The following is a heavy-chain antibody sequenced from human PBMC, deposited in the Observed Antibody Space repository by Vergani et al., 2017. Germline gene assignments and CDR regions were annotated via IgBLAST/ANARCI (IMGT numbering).Heavy chain of an antibody. CDR2: ISSDGGST. V-gene: IGHV3-23*01. Sequence: EVQLLESGGGLVQPGGSLRLSCAASGFTFSTYAMTWVRQAPGKGLEWVSTISSDGGSTYYADSVKGRFTISRDNSKNTLSLQMNSLTAEDTAIYYCVRVKGSNWNDHLYDIWGQGTLVTVSS. D-gene: IGHD1-1*01. CDR1: GFTFSTYA. J-gene: IGHJ3*02. CDR3: VRVKGSNWNDHLYDI.